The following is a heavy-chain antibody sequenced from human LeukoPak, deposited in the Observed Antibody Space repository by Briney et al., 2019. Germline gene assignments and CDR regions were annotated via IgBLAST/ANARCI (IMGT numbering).Heavy chain of an antibody. CDR1: GYTFTGYY. J-gene: IGHJ6*02. V-gene: IGHV1-2*02. D-gene: IGHD3-10*01. CDR3: ARSPTYYYGSGSPYGMDV. CDR2: INPNSGGT. Sequence: ASVKVSCKASGYTFTGYYMHWVRQAPGQGLEWTGWINPNSGGTNYAQKFQGRVTMTRDTSISTAYMELSRLRSDDTAVYYCARSPTYYYGSGSPYGMDVWGQGTTVTVSS.